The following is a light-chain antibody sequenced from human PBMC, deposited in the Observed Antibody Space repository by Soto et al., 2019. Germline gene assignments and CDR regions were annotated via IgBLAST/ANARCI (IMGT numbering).Light chain of an antibody. V-gene: IGLV3-1*01. J-gene: IGLJ2*01. CDR2: QDN. Sequence: SYELTQPTSVSVSPGQTASITCSGDKVGDKYVTWYQQKSGQSPVLVIYQDNKRPSGIPERFSGSNSGNTATLTITGTQGLDEADYYCQAWDSSTRVVFGGGTKLTVL. CDR3: QAWDSSTRVV. CDR1: KVGDKY.